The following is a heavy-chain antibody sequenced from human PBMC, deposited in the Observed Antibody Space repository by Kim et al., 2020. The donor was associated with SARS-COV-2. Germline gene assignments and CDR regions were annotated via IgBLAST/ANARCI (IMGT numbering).Heavy chain of an antibody. Sequence: GGSLRLSCAASGFTFSSYGMHWVRQAPGKGLEWVAVIWYDGSNKYYADSVKGRFTISRDNSKNTLYLQMNSLRAEDTAVYYCAKDSSYYDILTGIDIWGQGTMVTVSS. D-gene: IGHD3-9*01. J-gene: IGHJ3*02. V-gene: IGHV3-33*06. CDR1: GFTFSSYG. CDR2: IWYDGSNK. CDR3: AKDSSYYDILTGIDI.